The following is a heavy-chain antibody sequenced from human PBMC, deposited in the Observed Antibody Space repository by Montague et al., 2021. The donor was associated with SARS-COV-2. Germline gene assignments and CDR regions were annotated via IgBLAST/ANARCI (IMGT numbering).Heavy chain of an antibody. V-gene: IGHV3-9*01. J-gene: IGHJ4*02. CDR1: GFTVDDYA. D-gene: IGHD4-17*01. Sequence: SLILSCAASGFTVDDYAVHWVRQAPGKGLEWVSGISWNSGSIGYXDSVKGRFTISRDNAKNSLYLQMNSLRAEDTALYYCAFYGDYALDYWGQGTLVTVSS. CDR3: AFYGDYALDY. CDR2: ISWNSGSI.